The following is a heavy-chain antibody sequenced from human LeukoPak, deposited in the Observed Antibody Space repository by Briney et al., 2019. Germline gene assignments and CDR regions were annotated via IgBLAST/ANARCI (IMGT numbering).Heavy chain of an antibody. V-gene: IGHV4-59*01. CDR3: ARVSTTYYYGSGRGAFDI. CDR2: IYYSGST. CDR1: DGSITNND. D-gene: IGHD3-10*01. J-gene: IGHJ3*02. Sequence: PSETLSLACTVSDGSITNNDWSWVRPTPGKGLEWIGYIYYSGSTNYNPSLKSRVTISVDTSKNQFSLKLSSVTAADTAVYYCARVSTTYYYGSGRGAFDIWGQGTMATVSS.